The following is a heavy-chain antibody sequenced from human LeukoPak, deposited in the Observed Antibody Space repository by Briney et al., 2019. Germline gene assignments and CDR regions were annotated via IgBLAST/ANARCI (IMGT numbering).Heavy chain of an antibody. V-gene: IGHV1-18*01. CDR2: ISAYNGNT. CDR1: GYTFTSYG. CDR3: ARDPPLDYGDPAADY. J-gene: IGHJ4*02. Sequence: ASVKVSCKASGYTFTSYGISWVRQAPGQGLEWMGWISAYNGNTNYAQKLQGRVTMTTDTSTSTAYMELRSLRSDDTAVYYCARDPPLDYGDPAADYWGQGTLVTVSS. D-gene: IGHD4-17*01.